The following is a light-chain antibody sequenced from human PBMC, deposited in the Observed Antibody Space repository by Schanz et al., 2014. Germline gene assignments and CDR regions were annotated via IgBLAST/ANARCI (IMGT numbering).Light chain of an antibody. CDR2: DVS. Sequence: QSALTQPASVSGSPGQSITISCTGTSSDVGGYNFVSWYQQHPGKAPKLIIYDVSWGPSGVPGRYFGSKSGNTATLTISGVQTEDEADYYCCSYAGSDTYVFGTGTKLTVL. V-gene: IGLV2-11*01. CDR1: SSDVGGYNF. J-gene: IGLJ1*01. CDR3: CSYAGSDTYV.